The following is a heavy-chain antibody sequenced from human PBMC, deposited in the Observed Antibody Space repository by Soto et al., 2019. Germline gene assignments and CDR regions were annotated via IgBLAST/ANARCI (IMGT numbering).Heavy chain of an antibody. V-gene: IGHV1-18*04. CDR2: ISAYNGNT. CDR3: ARVVHYSNYRHTGWFDP. Sequence: QVQLVQSGAEVKKPGASVKVSCKASGYTFTSYGISWVRQAPGQVLEWMGWISAYNGNTNYAQKLQGRVTMTTDTSTSTAYMELRSLRSGDTAVYYCARVVHYSNYRHTGWFDPWGQGTVVTVSS. D-gene: IGHD4-4*01. J-gene: IGHJ5*02. CDR1: GYTFTSYG.